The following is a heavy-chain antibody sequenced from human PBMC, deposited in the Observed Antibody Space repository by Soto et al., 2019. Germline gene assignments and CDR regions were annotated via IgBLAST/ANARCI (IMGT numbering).Heavy chain of an antibody. CDR1: GGTFGSSA. V-gene: IGHV1-69*13. CDR2: IIPFFKAT. J-gene: IGHJ6*02. D-gene: IGHD3-16*01. Sequence: GASVKASCKVSGGTFGSSAMIWVRQAPGQGREWMGGIIPFFKATSFAQKFQGRVTITADDSTSTAYMDLYSLGSEDTAVYYCARDVPLNYYDGTFSYYAMDVWGQGTTVTVS. CDR3: ARDVPLNYYDGTFSYYAMDV.